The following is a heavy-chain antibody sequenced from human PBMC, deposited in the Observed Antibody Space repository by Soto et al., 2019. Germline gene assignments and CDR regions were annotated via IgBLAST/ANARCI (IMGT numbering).Heavy chain of an antibody. V-gene: IGHV1-2*04. J-gene: IGHJ5*02. CDR1: GYTFTGYY. CDR2: INPNSGGT. Sequence: QVQLVQSGAEVKKPGASVKVSCKASGYTFTGYYMHWVRQAPGQGLEWMGWINPNSGGTNYAQKFQGWVTMTRDTSISTAYMELSRLRSDDTAVYYCARGGDIVVVVAAVPFDPWGQETLVTVSS. CDR3: ARGGDIVVVVAAVPFDP. D-gene: IGHD2-15*01.